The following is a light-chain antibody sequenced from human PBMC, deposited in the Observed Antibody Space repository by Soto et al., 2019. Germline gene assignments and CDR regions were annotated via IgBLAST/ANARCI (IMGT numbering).Light chain of an antibody. J-gene: IGLJ2*01. CDR1: SSEVGDFNY. CDR2: DVS. V-gene: IGLV2-14*03. Sequence: QSALTQPASVSGSPGQSITISCTGSSSEVGDFNYVSWYQQHPGQAPNLMIYDVSNRPSGVSHRFTGSKSGNTASLTISGLQAEDEADYYCSSYTSNRVVFGGGTKLTVL. CDR3: SSYTSNRVV.